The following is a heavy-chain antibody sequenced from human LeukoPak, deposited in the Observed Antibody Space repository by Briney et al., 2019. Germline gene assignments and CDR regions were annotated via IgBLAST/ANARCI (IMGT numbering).Heavy chain of an antibody. V-gene: IGHV1-69*04. J-gene: IGHJ4*02. CDR1: GGTFSSYA. D-gene: IGHD6-6*01. CDR2: IIPILGIA. CDR3: ARDTPYSSSSIPLDY. Sequence: EASVKVSCKASGGTFSSYAISWVRQAPGQGLEWMGRIIPILGIANYAQKFQGRVTITADKSTSTAYMELSSLRSEDTAVYYCARDTPYSSSSIPLDYWAREPWSPSPQ.